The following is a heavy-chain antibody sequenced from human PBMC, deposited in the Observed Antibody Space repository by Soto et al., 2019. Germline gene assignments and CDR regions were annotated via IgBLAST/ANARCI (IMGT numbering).Heavy chain of an antibody. V-gene: IGHV3-48*01. CDR1: GFTFSSYS. Sequence: PGGSLRLSCAASGFTFSSYSMNWVRQAPGKGLEWVSYISSSSSTIYYADSVKGRFTISRDNAKNSLYLQMNSLRAEDTAVYYCARGEHSSSWYRVDYWGQGTLVTVSS. CDR3: ARGEHSSSWYRVDY. CDR2: ISSSSSTI. D-gene: IGHD6-13*01. J-gene: IGHJ4*02.